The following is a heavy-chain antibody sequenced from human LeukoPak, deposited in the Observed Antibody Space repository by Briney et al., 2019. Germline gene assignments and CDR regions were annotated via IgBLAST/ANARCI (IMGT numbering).Heavy chain of an antibody. CDR1: GGSFSGDY. CDR2: INHSGST. D-gene: IGHD1-26*01. J-gene: IGHJ3*02. CDR3: ARRTSGSYSRDAFDI. V-gene: IGHV4-34*01. Sequence: SETLSLTCAVYGGSFSGDYWSWIRQPPGKGLEWIGEINHSGSTNYNPSLKRRVIISVDTSKNHFSLKLSSVTAADTAVHYCARRTSGSYSRDAFDIWGQGTMVTVSS.